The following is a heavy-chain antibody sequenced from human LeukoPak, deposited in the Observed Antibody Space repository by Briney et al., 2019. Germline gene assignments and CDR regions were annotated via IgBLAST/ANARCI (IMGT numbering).Heavy chain of an antibody. D-gene: IGHD4-23*01. CDR2: ISTSGGT. CDR3: ARRKTVVTH. J-gene: IGHJ4*02. V-gene: IGHV4-4*07. Sequence: SETLSLTCTVSGDSISSYYWSWIRQPAGKGLEWIGRISTSGGTNYNPSLTSRVTISVDKSKNHFSLKVNSVTAADTAVYYCARRKTVVTHWGQGTLVTVSS. CDR1: GDSISSYY.